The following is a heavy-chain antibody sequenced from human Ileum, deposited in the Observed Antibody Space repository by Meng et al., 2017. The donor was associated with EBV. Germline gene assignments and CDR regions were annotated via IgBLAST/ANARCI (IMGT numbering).Heavy chain of an antibody. CDR3: ARRYYGVPFDN. Sequence: QRRRHAAGPGLVRPSETLSLTCAVSGDSISSSNHWWGWIRQPPGKGLEWVGTIYYSGSTFYNPSLKSRVTISLDTSKTQFSLKVSSVTAADTAVYYCARRYYGVPFDNWGQGTLVTVSS. J-gene: IGHJ4*02. CDR1: GDSISSSNHW. V-gene: IGHV4-39*01. CDR2: IYYSGST. D-gene: IGHD3-3*01.